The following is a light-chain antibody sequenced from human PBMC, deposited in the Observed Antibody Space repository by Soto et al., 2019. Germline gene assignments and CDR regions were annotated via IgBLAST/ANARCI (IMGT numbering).Light chain of an antibody. CDR3: QQYGSSPDT. CDR1: QSVRSNY. V-gene: IGKV3-20*01. Sequence: EIVLTQSPGTLSLSPGERATLSCRASQSVRSNYLAWYQQKPGQAPRILFYDASSRATGIPDRFSGSGSGTDFTLNISRLEPEDFAVYYCQQYGSSPDTFGGGTKVDIK. CDR2: DAS. J-gene: IGKJ4*01.